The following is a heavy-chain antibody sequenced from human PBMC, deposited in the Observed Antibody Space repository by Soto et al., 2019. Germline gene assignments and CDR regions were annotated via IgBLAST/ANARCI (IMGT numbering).Heavy chain of an antibody. CDR3: AKILSSAGGCDY. Sequence: GGSLRLSCAASGFTFTSYGMTWVRRAPGKGLEWVSSICGDGGCTYYTDSVKGRFTISRDNSENTLYLQMNSLRADDTAVYYCAKILSSAGGCDYWGQGTLVTVSS. J-gene: IGHJ4*02. CDR2: ICGDGGCT. CDR1: GFTFTSYG. V-gene: IGHV3-23*01. D-gene: IGHD3-16*01.